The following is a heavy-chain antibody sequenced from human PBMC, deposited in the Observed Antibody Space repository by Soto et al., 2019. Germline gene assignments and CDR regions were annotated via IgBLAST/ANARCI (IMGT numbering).Heavy chain of an antibody. CDR2: IYYSGST. Sequence: QVQLQESGPGLVKPSQTLSLTCIVSGGSISSGGYYWSWIRQHPGKGLEWIGYIYYSGSTYYNPSLKSRVTISVDTSKNQFSLKLSSVTAADTAVYYCARPVWPGANWYFDLWGRGTLVTVSS. V-gene: IGHV4-31*03. D-gene: IGHD2-21*01. J-gene: IGHJ2*01. CDR3: ARPVWPGANWYFDL. CDR1: GGSISSGGYY.